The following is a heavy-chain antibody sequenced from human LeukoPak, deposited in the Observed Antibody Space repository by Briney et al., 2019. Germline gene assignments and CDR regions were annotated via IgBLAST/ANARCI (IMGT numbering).Heavy chain of an antibody. CDR2: VYYSGST. CDR1: GGSISSYY. Sequence: SETLSLTCTVSGGSISSYYWSWMRQSPGKGLEWIGYVYYSGSTNYNPALKSRVTISLDTSENQFSLKLSSVTAADTAVHYCAREANSPTARYWYFDLWGRGTQVTVSS. D-gene: IGHD2-21*01. J-gene: IGHJ2*01. CDR3: AREANSPTARYWYFDL. V-gene: IGHV4-59*01.